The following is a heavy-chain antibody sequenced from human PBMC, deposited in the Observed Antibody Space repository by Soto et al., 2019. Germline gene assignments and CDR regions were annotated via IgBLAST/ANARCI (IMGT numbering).Heavy chain of an antibody. J-gene: IGHJ3*02. D-gene: IGHD5-12*01. CDR1: GFTFSSYG. Sequence: PGGSLRLSCAASGFTFSSYGMHWVRQAPGKGLEWVAVISYDGSNKYYADSVKGRFTISRDNSKNTLCLQMNSLRAEDTAVYYCAKDEMGGREYSGYDDAFDIWGQGTMVTVSS. CDR2: ISYDGSNK. CDR3: AKDEMGGREYSGYDDAFDI. V-gene: IGHV3-30*18.